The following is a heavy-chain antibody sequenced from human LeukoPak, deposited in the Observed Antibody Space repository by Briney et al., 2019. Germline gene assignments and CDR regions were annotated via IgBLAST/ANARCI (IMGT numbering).Heavy chain of an antibody. CDR1: GFTFSSYW. J-gene: IGHJ3*02. Sequence: PGGSLRLSCAASGFTFSSYWMSWVRQAPGKGLEWVANIKQDGSEKYYVDSVKGRFTISRDNAKNSLYLQMNSLRAEDTAVYYCARDRSSGWFGENDAFDIWGQGTMVTVSS. CDR3: ARDRSSGWFGENDAFDI. D-gene: IGHD3-10*01. V-gene: IGHV3-7*01. CDR2: IKQDGSEK.